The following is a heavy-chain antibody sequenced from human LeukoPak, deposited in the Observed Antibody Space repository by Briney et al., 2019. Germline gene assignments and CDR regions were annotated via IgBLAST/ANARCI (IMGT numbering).Heavy chain of an antibody. CDR1: GFTFSDYS. J-gene: IGHJ4*02. V-gene: IGHV3-48*01. D-gene: IGHD2-2*01. CDR2: VGISSGNT. Sequence: GGSLRLSCAASGFTFSDYSMNWVRQAPGKGLEWISYVGISSGNTKYADSVKGRFTISGDKAKNSLYLQMNSLRVEDTAVYYCARDTKYAFDNWGQGTLVTVSS. CDR3: ARDTKYAFDN.